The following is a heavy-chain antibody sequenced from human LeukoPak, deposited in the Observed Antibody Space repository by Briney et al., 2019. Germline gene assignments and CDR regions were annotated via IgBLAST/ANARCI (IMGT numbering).Heavy chain of an antibody. CDR3: ARQYDSYFYYYLDL. CDR1: GFTFSSYS. CDR2: LYHPDST. D-gene: IGHD2-2*01. Sequence: GSLRLSCAASGFTFSSYSMNWVRQAPGKGLEWIGSLYHPDSTYYNPSLESRVTMSVDTSRNQFSPKLSFVTAADTAVYYCARQYDSYFYYYLDLWGTGTTVTVSS. J-gene: IGHJ6*03. V-gene: IGHV4-38-2*01.